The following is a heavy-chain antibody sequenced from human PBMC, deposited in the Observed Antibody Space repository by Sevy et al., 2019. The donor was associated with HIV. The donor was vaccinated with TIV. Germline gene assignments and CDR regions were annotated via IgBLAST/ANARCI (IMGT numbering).Heavy chain of an antibody. D-gene: IGHD3-22*01. CDR2: ISRSSSTI. CDR3: AREKYYYDSSDAFDI. CDR1: GFTFSSYS. Sequence: GGSLRLSCAASGFTFSSYSMNWVRQAPGKGLEWVSYISRSSSTIYYADSVKGRFTISRDNAKNSLYLQMNSLRDEDTAVYYCAREKYYYDSSDAFDIWGQGTMVTVSS. J-gene: IGHJ3*02. V-gene: IGHV3-48*02.